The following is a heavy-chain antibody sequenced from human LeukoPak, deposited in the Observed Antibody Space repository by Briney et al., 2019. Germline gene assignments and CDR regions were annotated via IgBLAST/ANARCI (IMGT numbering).Heavy chain of an antibody. CDR3: ARGLSGSMVY. Sequence: GGSLRLSCAASGFTFSSYSMNWVRQAPGKGLEWVSSISSSSSYIYYADSVKGRFTISRDNAKNSLYLQMNSLRAEDTAVYCCARGLSGSMVYWGQGTLVTVSS. D-gene: IGHD3-10*01. J-gene: IGHJ4*02. CDR2: ISSSSSYI. CDR1: GFTFSSYS. V-gene: IGHV3-21*01.